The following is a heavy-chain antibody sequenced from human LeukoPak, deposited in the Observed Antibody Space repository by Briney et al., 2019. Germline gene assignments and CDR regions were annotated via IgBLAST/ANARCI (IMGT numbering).Heavy chain of an antibody. CDR2: ISSYGDST. J-gene: IGHJ6*02. V-gene: IGHV3-64*02. Sequence: GGSLRLSCAASGFTVSSYATHWVRQAPGKGLEYVSAISSYGDSTYYADSVKGRFTISRDNSKKTLYLEMGSLRAEDMAVYYCARGNRGNCYYGMDVWGQGTTVTVSS. CDR1: GFTVSSYA. CDR3: ARGNRGNCYYGMDV.